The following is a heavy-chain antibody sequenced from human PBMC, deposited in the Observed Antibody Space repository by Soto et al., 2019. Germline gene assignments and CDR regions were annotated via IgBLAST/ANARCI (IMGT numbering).Heavy chain of an antibody. CDR3: AAMVTTPLYYYYGADV. Sequence: ASVKVSCKASGYTFTAYYIHWVRQAPGQGLDWRGWINPNTGGTNYAQNFQGRVTMTRDTSISTAFMELSRLRSDDTALYYCAAMVTTPLYYYYGADVWGQGTTVTVSS. D-gene: IGHD5-18*01. CDR1: GYTFTAYY. CDR2: INPNTGGT. V-gene: IGHV1-2*02. J-gene: IGHJ6*02.